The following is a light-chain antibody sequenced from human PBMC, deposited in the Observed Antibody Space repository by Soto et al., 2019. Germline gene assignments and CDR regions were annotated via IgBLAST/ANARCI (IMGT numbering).Light chain of an antibody. V-gene: IGKV1-5*03. Sequence: DIQMTQSPSTLSASVGDRVIITCRASQSISSWLAWYQQKPGKAPNLLIYRASTLKSGIPSRFSGSGSGTELTLTISSLQPDDFATYYCQPYDRASWTFGQGTKVEIK. CDR2: RAS. CDR3: QPYDRASWT. J-gene: IGKJ1*01. CDR1: QSISSW.